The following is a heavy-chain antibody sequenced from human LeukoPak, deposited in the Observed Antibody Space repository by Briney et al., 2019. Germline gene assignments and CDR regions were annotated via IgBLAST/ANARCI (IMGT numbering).Heavy chain of an antibody. Sequence: SETLSLTCTVSGYSISSDYYWGWIRQPPGKGLEWIGTIYHSGSTSYNPSLKSRVTISVDTSKNQFSLKLSSVTAADTAVYYCARVEVGADDFDYFQHWGQGTLVTVSS. CDR2: IYHSGST. CDR3: ARVEVGADDFDYFQH. CDR1: GYSISSDYY. J-gene: IGHJ1*01. D-gene: IGHD1-26*01. V-gene: IGHV4-38-2*02.